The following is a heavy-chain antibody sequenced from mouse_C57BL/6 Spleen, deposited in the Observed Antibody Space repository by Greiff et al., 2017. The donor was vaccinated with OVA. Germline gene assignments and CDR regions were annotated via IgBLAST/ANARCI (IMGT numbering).Heavy chain of an antibody. V-gene: IGHV1-82*01. CDR1: GYAFSSSW. Sequence: VQLQQSGPELVKPGASVKISCKASGYAFSSSWMNWVKQRPGKGLEWIGRIYPGDGDPNYNGKFKGKATLTADKSSSTAYMQLSSLTSEDSAVYFCARVGNGFPDYWGQGTTLTVSS. D-gene: IGHD3-3*01. CDR3: ARVGNGFPDY. J-gene: IGHJ2*01. CDR2: IYPGDGDP.